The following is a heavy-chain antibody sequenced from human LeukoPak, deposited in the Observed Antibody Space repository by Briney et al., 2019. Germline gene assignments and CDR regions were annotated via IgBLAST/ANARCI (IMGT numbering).Heavy chain of an antibody. CDR3: ARRSGWFGELQSYYYYMDV. J-gene: IGHJ6*03. D-gene: IGHD3-10*01. CDR2: IYPGDSDT. Sequence: GESLKISCRGSGYSFTSYWIGWVRQMPGKGLEWMGIIYPGDSDTRYSPSFQGQVTISADKSISTAYLQWSSLKASDTAMYYCARRSGWFGELQSYYYYMDVWGKGTTVTVSS. V-gene: IGHV5-51*01. CDR1: GYSFTSYW.